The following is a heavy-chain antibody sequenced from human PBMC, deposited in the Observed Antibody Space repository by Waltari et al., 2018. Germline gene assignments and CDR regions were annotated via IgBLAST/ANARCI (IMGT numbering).Heavy chain of an antibody. CDR3: AIGISNSWYGDY. V-gene: IGHV1-69*01. CDR2: IIPIMETP. Sequence: QVQAVQSGAEMKKPGSSVKVSCHTSGGPFDSFASSWVRQAPGQGLEWVGGIIPIMETPNYAQKFQDRVTITADEPTKTAYMELSSLRSQDTAVYYCAIGISNSWYGDYWGQGTLVTVSS. D-gene: IGHD6-13*01. CDR1: GGPFDSFA. J-gene: IGHJ4*02.